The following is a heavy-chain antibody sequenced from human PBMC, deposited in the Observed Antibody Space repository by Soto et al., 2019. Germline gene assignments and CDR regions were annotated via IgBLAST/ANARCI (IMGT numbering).Heavy chain of an antibody. J-gene: IGHJ4*02. CDR3: AKEAYDDTSGYAIFDY. D-gene: IGHD3-22*01. CDR2: ISGSGGST. Sequence: VVSLKLSCAASGFTFSSYAMSWVRQAPGKGLEWVSAISGSGGSTYYADSVKGRFTISRDNSKNTLYLQMNSLRAEDTAVYYCAKEAYDDTSGYAIFDYRGQGNPVTV. CDR1: GFTFSSYA. V-gene: IGHV3-23*01.